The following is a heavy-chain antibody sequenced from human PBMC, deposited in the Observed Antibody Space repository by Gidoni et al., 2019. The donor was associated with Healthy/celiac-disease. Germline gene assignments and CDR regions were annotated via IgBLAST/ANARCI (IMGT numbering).Heavy chain of an antibody. V-gene: IGHV3-23*01. CDR1: GFTFSSYA. CDR3: ATCSGGSCYYYGMDV. D-gene: IGHD2-15*01. CDR2: ISGSGGST. Sequence: EVQLLESGVGLVQPGGSLRLSCAASGFTFSSYAMSWVRQAPGKGLEWVSAISGSGGSTYYADSVKGRFTISRDNSKNTLYLQMNSLRAEDTAVYYCATCSGGSCYYYGMDVWGQGTTVTVSS. J-gene: IGHJ6*02.